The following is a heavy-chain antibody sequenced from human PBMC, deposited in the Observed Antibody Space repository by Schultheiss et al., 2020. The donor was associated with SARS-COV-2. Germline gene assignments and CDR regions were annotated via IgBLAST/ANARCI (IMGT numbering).Heavy chain of an antibody. CDR1: GFTFSSYA. CDR2: ISSNGGST. V-gene: IGHV3-64*01. Sequence: GGSLSLSCAASGFTFSSYAMHWVRQAPGKGLEYVSAISSNGGSTYYANSVKGRFTISRDNSKNTLYLQMGSLRAEDMAVYYCARDRGPYYDFWSGSYRYYYYGMDVWGQGTTVTVAS. J-gene: IGHJ6*02. D-gene: IGHD3-3*01. CDR3: ARDRGPYYDFWSGSYRYYYYGMDV.